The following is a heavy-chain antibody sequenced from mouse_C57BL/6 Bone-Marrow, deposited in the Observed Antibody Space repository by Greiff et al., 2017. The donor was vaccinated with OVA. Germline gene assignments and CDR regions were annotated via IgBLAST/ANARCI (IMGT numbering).Heavy chain of an antibody. D-gene: IGHD1-1*01. J-gene: IGHJ2*01. CDR3: ARHGVTTVEDY. CDR1: EYEFPSHD. V-gene: IGHV5-2*01. CDR2: INSDGGST. Sequence: EVKLVESGGGLVQPGESLKLSCESNEYEFPSHDMSWVRKTPEKRLELVAAINSDGGSTYYPDTMESRFIISRDNTKKTLYLQMSSPRSKDTALYYCARHGVTTVEDYWGQGTTLTVSS.